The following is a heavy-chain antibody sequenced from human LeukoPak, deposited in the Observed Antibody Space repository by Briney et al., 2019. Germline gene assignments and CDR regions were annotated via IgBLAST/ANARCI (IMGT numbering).Heavy chain of an antibody. CDR3: ARGANRVFDY. CDR1: VDSVSRSTDA. D-gene: IGHD1-14*01. V-gene: IGHV6-1*01. Sequence: SQTVSLTCAICVDSVSRSTDAGNWIRQFPSRGVEWLGPTYYRSKWYHDYAVSVESRITINPDTSKNQFCLQPNSVTPEDTAVYYCARGANRVFDYWGQGTLVTVSS. J-gene: IGHJ4*02. CDR2: TYYRSKWYH.